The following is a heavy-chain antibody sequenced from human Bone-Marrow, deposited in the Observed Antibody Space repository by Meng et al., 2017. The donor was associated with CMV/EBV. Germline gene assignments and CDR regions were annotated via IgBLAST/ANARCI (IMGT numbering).Heavy chain of an antibody. CDR1: GFTSSSYS. Sequence: SLKISCAASGFTSSSYSMNWVRQAPGKGLEWVSGISWNGDSRGYADSVKGRFTISRDNAKNTLYLQMNSLRGEDTALYYCAKLEKPEDFQSWGQGTLVTVSS. J-gene: IGHJ1*01. CDR3: AKLEKPEDFQS. V-gene: IGHV3-9*02. CDR2: ISWNGDSR. D-gene: IGHD1-1*01.